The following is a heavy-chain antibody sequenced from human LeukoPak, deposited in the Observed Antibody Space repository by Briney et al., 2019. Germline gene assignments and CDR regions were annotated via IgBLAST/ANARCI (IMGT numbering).Heavy chain of an antibody. CDR2: IYYSGST. CDR3: ARDLVRGAYDY. V-gene: IGHV4-59*01. J-gene: IGHJ4*02. D-gene: IGHD3-10*01. Sequence: SETLSLTCTVSGGSISSSYWSWIRQPPGKGLEWIGYIYYSGSTNYNPSLKSRVAISLDTSKNQFSLKLSSVTAADTAVYYCARDLVRGAYDYWGQGTLVTVSS. CDR1: GGSISSSY.